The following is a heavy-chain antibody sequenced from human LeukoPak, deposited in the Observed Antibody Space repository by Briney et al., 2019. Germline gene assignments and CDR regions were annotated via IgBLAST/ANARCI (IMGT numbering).Heavy chain of an antibody. J-gene: IGHJ4*02. D-gene: IGHD4-23*01. CDR1: GGSISSYY. V-gene: IGHV4-59*12. CDR3: ASSLPGGTNFDY. Sequence: SETLSLTCTVSGGSISSYYWSWIRQPPGKGLEWIGYIYYSGSTNYNPSLKSRVTISVDTSKNQFSLKLSSVTAADTAVYYCASSLPGGTNFDYWGQGTLVTVSS. CDR2: IYYSGST.